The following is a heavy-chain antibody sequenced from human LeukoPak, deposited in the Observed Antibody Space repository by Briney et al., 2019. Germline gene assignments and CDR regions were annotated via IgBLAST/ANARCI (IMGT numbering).Heavy chain of an antibody. J-gene: IGHJ5*02. CDR1: GFTVSSNY. Sequence: PGGSLRLSCAASGFTVSSNYMSWVRQAPGKGLEWVSVIYSGGSTYYADSVKGRFTISRDNSKNTLYLQMNSLRAEDTAVYYCARGRSSSFGSSYNWFDPWGQGTLVTVSS. CDR2: IYSGGST. CDR3: ARGRSSSFGSSYNWFDP. D-gene: IGHD6-6*01. V-gene: IGHV3-66*01.